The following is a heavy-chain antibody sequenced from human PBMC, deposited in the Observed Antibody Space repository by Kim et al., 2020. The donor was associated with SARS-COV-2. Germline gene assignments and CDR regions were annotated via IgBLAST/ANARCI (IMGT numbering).Heavy chain of an antibody. D-gene: IGHD2-21*01. CDR1: GASISSDDYY. CDR2: IHYNGGT. Sequence: SETLSLTCKVSGASISSDDYYWSWFRQTPGKGLESIGFIHYNGGTYYNPSLKSRLTVSMDTPKNQFSLILSSVTATDTAVYFCARVGVIPGVPDYWGQGTLVTVSS. CDR3: ARVGVIPGVPDY. J-gene: IGHJ4*02. V-gene: IGHV4-30-4*01.